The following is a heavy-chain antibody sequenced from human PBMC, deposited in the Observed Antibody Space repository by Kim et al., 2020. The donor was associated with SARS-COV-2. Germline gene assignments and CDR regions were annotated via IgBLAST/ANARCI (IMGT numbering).Heavy chain of an antibody. CDR3: AKDLGVIVATDDAFDI. Sequence: GGSLRLSCAASGFTFSSYGMHWVRQAPGKGLEWVAVIWYDGSNKYYADSVKGRFTISRDNSKNTLYLQMNSLRAEDTAVYYCAKDLGVIVATDDAFDIWGQGTMVTVSS. D-gene: IGHD5-12*01. V-gene: IGHV3-33*06. J-gene: IGHJ3*02. CDR1: GFTFSSYG. CDR2: IWYDGSNK.